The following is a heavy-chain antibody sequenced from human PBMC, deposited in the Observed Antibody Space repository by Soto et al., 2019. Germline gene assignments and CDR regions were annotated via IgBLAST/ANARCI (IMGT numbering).Heavy chain of an antibody. CDR1: GESISSGGYY. CDR2: IYDSGSA. D-gene: IGHD6-6*01. J-gene: IGHJ4*02. V-gene: IGHV4-31*03. CDR3: ARASSSSTAADY. Sequence: QVQLQESGPGLVKASQTLSLICSVSGESISSGGYYWSWIRHHPGKGLEWIGYIYDSGSAYYNPSLKSRVTISMEPSKNHFAMKLSSVTAADTAGYYCARASSSSTAADYWGQGTLSTVSS.